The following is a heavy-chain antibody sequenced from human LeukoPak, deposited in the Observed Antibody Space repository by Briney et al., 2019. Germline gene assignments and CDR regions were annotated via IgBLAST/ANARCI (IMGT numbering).Heavy chain of an antibody. Sequence: GESLKISCKGSGYSFTSYWIGWVRQMPGKGLEWMGIIYPGDSDTRYSPSFQGQVTISADKSISTAYLQWSSLKASDTAMYYCARHSGSTSCYMCNWFDPWGQGTLVTVSS. CDR2: IYPGDSDT. J-gene: IGHJ5*02. D-gene: IGHD2-2*02. V-gene: IGHV5-51*01. CDR3: ARHSGSTSCYMCNWFDP. CDR1: GYSFTSYW.